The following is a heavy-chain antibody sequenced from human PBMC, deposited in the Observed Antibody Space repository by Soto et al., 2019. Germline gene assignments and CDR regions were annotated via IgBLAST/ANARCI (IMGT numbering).Heavy chain of an antibody. D-gene: IGHD3-3*01. CDR2: IYKSGST. CDR1: GDSIRSSYHY. V-gene: IGHV4-31*03. J-gene: IGHJ4*02. Sequence: QVHLQESGPRLVKPSQTLSLTCSVSGDSIRSSYHYWGWVRQPQGKGLEWIGYIYKSGSTYYSPSLESRLMMSVDTSKNQFSLKLTSVPAADTAIYYCARDTGDVSGVGFDSWGQGALVTVSS. CDR3: ARDTGDVSGVGFDS.